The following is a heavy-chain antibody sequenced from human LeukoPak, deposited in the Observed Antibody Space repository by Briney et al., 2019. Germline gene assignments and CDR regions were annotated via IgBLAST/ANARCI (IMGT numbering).Heavy chain of an antibody. J-gene: IGHJ4*02. CDR1: GYTFTGYY. CDR3: ARDGELTGDKAFDY. V-gene: IGHV1-2*02. CDR2: INPNSGGT. Sequence: GASVKVSCKASGYTFTGYYMHWVRQAPGQGLEWMGWINPNSGGTNYAQKFQGRVTMTRGTSISTAYMELSRLRSVDTAVYYCARDGELTGDKAFDYWGQGTLVTVSS. D-gene: IGHD7-27*01.